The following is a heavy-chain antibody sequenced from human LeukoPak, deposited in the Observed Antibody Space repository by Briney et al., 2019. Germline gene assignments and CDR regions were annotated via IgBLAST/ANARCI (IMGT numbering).Heavy chain of an antibody. J-gene: IGHJ4*02. CDR1: GGSISSYY. Sequence: SETLSLTCTVSGGSISSYYWSWIRQPPGKGLEWIGNIYDSGSTNYNPSLKSRVTISVDTSKNQCSLKSSSVTAADTAVYYCARQSISGSSLSYFDYWGQGTLVNVSS. V-gene: IGHV4-59*01. D-gene: IGHD3-22*01. CDR3: ARQSISGSSLSYFDY. CDR2: IYDSGST.